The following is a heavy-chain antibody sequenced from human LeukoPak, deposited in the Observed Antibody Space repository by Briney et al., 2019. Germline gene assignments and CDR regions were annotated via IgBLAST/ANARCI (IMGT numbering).Heavy chain of an antibody. CDR2: MNPNSGNT. V-gene: IGHV1-8*01. J-gene: IGHJ4*02. Sequence: ASVKVSCKASGYTFTSSDINWVRQAPGQGLEWMGSMNPNSGNTGYAQNFQGRLTVTRSTSTSTAYVELRSLRSDDTAVYYCARTVGDWGTLLHGLNDYWGQGTLVTVSS. CDR3: ARTVGDWGTLLHGLNDY. D-gene: IGHD3-16*01. CDR1: GYTFTSSD.